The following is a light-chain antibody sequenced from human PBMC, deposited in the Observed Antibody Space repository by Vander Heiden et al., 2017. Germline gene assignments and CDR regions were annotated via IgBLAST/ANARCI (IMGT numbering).Light chain of an antibody. CDR1: DIGSNN. J-gene: IGLJ2*01. Sequence: SYVLTQPPSVSVAPGQTGRIPCGGKDIGSNNVHWNQTKQGQAPVRVAYDENDRPSGIPERFSGSNSEKTATLTISRVDAGDEADYYCQVWNSSTDHPVFGGGTKLTVL. CDR3: QVWNSSTDHPV. V-gene: IGLV3-21*02. CDR2: DEN.